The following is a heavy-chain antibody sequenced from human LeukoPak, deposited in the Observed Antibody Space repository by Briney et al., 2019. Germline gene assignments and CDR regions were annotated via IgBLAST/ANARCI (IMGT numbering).Heavy chain of an antibody. CDR2: IKQDGSEK. CDR3: ARSPIPDY. V-gene: IGHV3-7*01. J-gene: IGHJ4*02. Sequence: GGSLRLSCAASGFTFDDYGMSWVRQAPGKGLEWVANIKQDGSEKYYVDSVKGRFTISRDNAKNSLYLQMNSLRAEDTAVYYCARSPIPDYWGQGTLVTVSS. CDR1: GFTFDDYG. D-gene: IGHD3-10*01.